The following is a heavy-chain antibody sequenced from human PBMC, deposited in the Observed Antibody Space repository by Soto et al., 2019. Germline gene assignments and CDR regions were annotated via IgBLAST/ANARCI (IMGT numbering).Heavy chain of an antibody. CDR3: ARDPFDFWSGYIYYYYYGMDV. Sequence: PGGSLRLSCAASGFTFSNFGMHWARQAPGKGLEWVAVIWYDGSNKYYADSVKGRFTISRDNSKNTLYLQMNSLRAEDTAVYYCARDPFDFWSGYIYYYYYGMDVWGQGTTVTVSS. V-gene: IGHV3-33*01. CDR1: GFTFSNFG. D-gene: IGHD3-3*01. CDR2: IWYDGSNK. J-gene: IGHJ6*02.